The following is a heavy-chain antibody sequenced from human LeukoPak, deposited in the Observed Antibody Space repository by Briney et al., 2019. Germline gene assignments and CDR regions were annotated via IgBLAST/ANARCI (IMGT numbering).Heavy chain of an antibody. V-gene: IGHV5-51*01. CDR3: ARHHYDILTGYYPFWYFDL. CDR1: RYNFTSYW. D-gene: IGHD3-9*01. CDR2: IYLGDSDT. J-gene: IGHJ2*01. Sequence: GESLKISCKGSRYNFTSYWIGWVRQMPGKGLEWMGIIYLGDSDTTYSPSFQGQVTISADKSISTAYLQWSSLKASDTAMYYCARHHYDILTGYYPFWYFDLWGRGTLVTVSS.